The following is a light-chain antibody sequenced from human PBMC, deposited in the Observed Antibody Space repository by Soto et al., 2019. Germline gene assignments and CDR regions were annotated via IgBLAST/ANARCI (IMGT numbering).Light chain of an antibody. Sequence: EIVLTQSPATLSLSPGERATLSCRASQSVSSYLAWYQQKPGQAPRLLIYDASNRATGIPAWFSGSGSGTDCPITISSLEPEDFVVYYCQQRSNWPLTFGPGTKVDIK. CDR1: QSVSSY. CDR2: DAS. V-gene: IGKV3-11*01. CDR3: QQRSNWPLT. J-gene: IGKJ3*01.